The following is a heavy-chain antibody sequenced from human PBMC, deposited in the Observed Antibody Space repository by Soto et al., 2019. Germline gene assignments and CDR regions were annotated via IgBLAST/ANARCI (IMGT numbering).Heavy chain of an antibody. D-gene: IGHD1-26*01. J-gene: IGHJ4*02. CDR2: IYYSGST. V-gene: IGHV4-39*01. CDR1: GGSIASSSYY. CDR3: ARLGGSYAVPHFDY. Sequence: SETLSLTCTVSGGSIASSSYYWGWIRQPPGKGLEWIGSIYYSGSTYYNPSLKSRVTMSVDTSKNQFSLKLTSVTAADTAVYYCARLGGSYAVPHFDYWGQGTLVTVSS.